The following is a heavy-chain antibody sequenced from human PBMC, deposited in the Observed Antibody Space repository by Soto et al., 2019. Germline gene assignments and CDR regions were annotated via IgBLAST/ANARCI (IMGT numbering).Heavy chain of an antibody. J-gene: IGHJ6*02. V-gene: IGHV4-34*01. CDR2: INHSGST. Sequence: SETLSLTCAVYGGSFSGYYWSWIRQPPGKGLEWIGEINHSGSTNYNPSLKSRVTISVDTSKNQLSLKLSSVTAADTAVYYCARGITMVRGVIIGLRDYYYGMDVWGQGTTVTVSS. CDR3: ARGITMVRGVIIGLRDYYYGMDV. D-gene: IGHD3-10*01. CDR1: GGSFSGYY.